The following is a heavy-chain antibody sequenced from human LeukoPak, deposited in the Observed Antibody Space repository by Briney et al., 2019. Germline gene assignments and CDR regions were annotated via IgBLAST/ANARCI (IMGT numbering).Heavy chain of an antibody. Sequence: GGSLRLSCEASGFPFSNYWMTWVRQSPGKGLEWVANIKQDGSDKYYMDSVKGRFTISRDNAKNSLYLQMNSLRAEDTAVYYCARAKEDYYGSGSYSTYDWGQGTLVTVSS. J-gene: IGHJ4*02. CDR1: GFPFSNYW. CDR2: IKQDGSDK. D-gene: IGHD3-10*01. V-gene: IGHV3-7*01. CDR3: ARAKEDYYGSGSYSTYD.